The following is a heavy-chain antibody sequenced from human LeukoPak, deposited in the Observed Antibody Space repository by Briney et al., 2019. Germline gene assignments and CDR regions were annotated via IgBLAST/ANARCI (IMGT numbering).Heavy chain of an antibody. Sequence: GGSLRLSCAASGFTFSDYYMTWIRQAPGKGLEWISYISTASRTIYYAESVKGRFTISRENAKMSVALQTNSPSGEDTARYYCASAAMLTRDTGYLVFAYWGQGTQVTVSS. CDR1: GFTFSDYY. V-gene: IGHV3-11*01. CDR3: ASAAMLTRDTGYLVFAY. D-gene: IGHD5-18*01. CDR2: ISTASRTI. J-gene: IGHJ4*02.